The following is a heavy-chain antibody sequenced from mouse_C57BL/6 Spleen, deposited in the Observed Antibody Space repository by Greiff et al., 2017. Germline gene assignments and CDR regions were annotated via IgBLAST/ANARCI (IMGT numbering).Heavy chain of an antibody. D-gene: IGHD2-5*01. Sequence: VQLQQSGAELVKPGASVKMSCKASGYTFTSYWITWVKQRPGQGLEWIGDIYPGSGSTNYNEKFKSKATLTVDTSSSTAYMQLSSLTSEDSAVYYCARQDYSNYEFAYWGQGTLVTVSA. V-gene: IGHV1-55*01. CDR2: IYPGSGST. J-gene: IGHJ3*01. CDR3: ARQDYSNYEFAY. CDR1: GYTFTSYW.